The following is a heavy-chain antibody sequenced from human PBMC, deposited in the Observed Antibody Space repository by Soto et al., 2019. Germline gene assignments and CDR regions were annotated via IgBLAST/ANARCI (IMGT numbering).Heavy chain of an antibody. CDR1: RGSINSGDYY. CDR3: GRAGRRDGNSSPGRFDT. V-gene: IGHV4-30-4*01. Sequence: QVQLQESGPGLVKPSQTLSLTCTVSRGSINSGDYYWSWIRQSPGKGLEWMGYIYYSGTTYYNPSLKSRTSISVDTSKNRFSRKLTSVSPADTAVYFCGRAGRRDGNSSPGRFDTWGQGILVTVSS. CDR2: IYYSGTT. J-gene: IGHJ5*02. D-gene: IGHD2-2*01.